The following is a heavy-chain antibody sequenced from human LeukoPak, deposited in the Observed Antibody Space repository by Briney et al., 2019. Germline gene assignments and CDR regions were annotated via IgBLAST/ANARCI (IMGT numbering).Heavy chain of an antibody. CDR1: GFSFSSSW. J-gene: IGHJ6*02. Sequence: GGSLRLSCAASGFSFSSSWLHWVRQAPGTGLVWVSRINSDGSTTNYADSVKGRFTISRDNAMSTLYLQMNSLRAEDTAVYYCARDFGPYGMDVWGQGTTVTVSS. CDR3: ARDFGPYGMDV. V-gene: IGHV3-74*01. D-gene: IGHD3-16*01. CDR2: INSDGSTT.